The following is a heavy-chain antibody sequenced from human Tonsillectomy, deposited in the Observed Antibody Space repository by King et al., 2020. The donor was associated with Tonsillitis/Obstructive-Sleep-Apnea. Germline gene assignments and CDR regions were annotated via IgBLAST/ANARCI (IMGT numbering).Heavy chain of an antibody. CDR3: ARVAIFGVVPSFDY. CDR2: IYYSGST. D-gene: IGHD3-3*01. CDR1: GGSVSSGSYY. V-gene: IGHV4-61*01. J-gene: IGHJ4*02. Sequence: VQLQESGPGLVKPSETLSLTCTVSGGSVSSGSYYWRWIRQPPGKGLEWIGYIYYSGSTNYNPSLKSRVTIPVDTSKNQFSLNLTSVTAADSAVYYCARVAIFGVVPSFDYWGQGTLVTVSS.